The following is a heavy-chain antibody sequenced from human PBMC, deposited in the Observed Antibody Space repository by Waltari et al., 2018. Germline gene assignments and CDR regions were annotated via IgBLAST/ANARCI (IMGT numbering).Heavy chain of an antibody. V-gene: IGHV1-2*02. Sequence: QVQLVQSGAEVKTPGASVKVSCKASGYTFTGHYMPWVRQAPGQGLEWMGWINPNSGGTNYAQKFQGRVTMTRDTSISTAYMELSRLRSDDTAVYYCARLGYSSGGDAFDIWGQGTMVTVSS. CDR2: INPNSGGT. D-gene: IGHD6-19*01. J-gene: IGHJ3*02. CDR3: ARLGYSSGGDAFDI. CDR1: GYTFTGHY.